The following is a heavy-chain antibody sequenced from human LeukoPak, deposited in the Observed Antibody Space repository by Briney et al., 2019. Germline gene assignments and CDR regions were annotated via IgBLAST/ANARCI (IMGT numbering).Heavy chain of an antibody. CDR1: GFTFSSYG. D-gene: IGHD4-17*01. Sequence: GGSLRLSCAASGFTFSSYGMHWVRQAPGKGLEWVAVIWYDGSNKYYADSVKGRFTISRDNAKNSLYLQMNSLRAEDTAVYYCAHSADTVTTRFDYWGQGTLVTVSS. CDR2: IWYDGSNK. J-gene: IGHJ4*02. CDR3: AHSADTVTTRFDY. V-gene: IGHV3-33*03.